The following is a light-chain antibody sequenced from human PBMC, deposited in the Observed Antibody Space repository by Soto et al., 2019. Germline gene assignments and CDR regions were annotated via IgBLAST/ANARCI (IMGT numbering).Light chain of an antibody. V-gene: IGKV3-11*01. CDR1: QSVSSY. CDR3: QQRSNWPLT. Sequence: EIILTQSPATLSLSPGERATLSCRASQSVSSYLVWYQQKPGQAPRLLIYDASNRATGIPARFSGSGSETDFTLTISSLEPEDFAVYYCQQRSNWPLTLGQGTRLEIK. CDR2: DAS. J-gene: IGKJ5*01.